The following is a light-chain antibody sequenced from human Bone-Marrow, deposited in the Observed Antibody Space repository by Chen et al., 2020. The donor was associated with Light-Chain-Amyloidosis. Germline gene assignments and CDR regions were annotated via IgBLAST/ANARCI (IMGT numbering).Light chain of an antibody. CDR3: QSADSSGTYEVI. V-gene: IGLV3-25*03. CDR2: RDT. CDR1: DLPTKY. Sequence: SYELTQPPSVSVSPGQTARITCSGDDLPTKYAYWYQQKPGQAPVLVIHRDTGRPSGISERFSGSRSGTTATLTIRGVQAEDEADYHCQSADSSGTYEVIFGGGTQLTVL. J-gene: IGLJ2*01.